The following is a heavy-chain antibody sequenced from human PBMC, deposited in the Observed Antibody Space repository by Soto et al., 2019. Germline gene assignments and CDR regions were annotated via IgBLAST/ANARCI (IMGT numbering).Heavy chain of an antibody. CDR2: VYYSGST. V-gene: IGHV4-59*08. CDR1: GGSISNYD. CDR3: ARLGYSSSWYSDYYYYYMDV. J-gene: IGHJ6*03. D-gene: IGHD6-13*01. Sequence: SEPLSLNYTDSGGSISNYDWSWMRQPPGPGLERIRYVYYSGSTNYNPSLKSRVTISVDTSKYQFSLKLSSVTAADTAVYYCARLGYSSSWYSDYYYYYMDVWGKGTTVT.